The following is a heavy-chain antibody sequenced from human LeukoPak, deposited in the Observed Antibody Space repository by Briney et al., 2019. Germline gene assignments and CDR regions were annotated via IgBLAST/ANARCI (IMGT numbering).Heavy chain of an antibody. J-gene: IGHJ4*02. Sequence: PGRSLRLSCAASGFTFSSYGMHWVRQAPGKGLEWVAVISYDGSNKYYADSVRGRFTISRDNSKNTLYLQMNSLRAEDTAVYYCAKDREGSSWFDYWGQGTLVTVSS. CDR3: AKDREGSSWFDY. CDR1: GFTFSSYG. CDR2: ISYDGSNK. D-gene: IGHD6-13*01. V-gene: IGHV3-30*18.